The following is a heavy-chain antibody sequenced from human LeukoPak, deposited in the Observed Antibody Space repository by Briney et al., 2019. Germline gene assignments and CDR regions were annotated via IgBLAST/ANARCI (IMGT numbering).Heavy chain of an antibody. D-gene: IGHD3-9*01. V-gene: IGHV1-8*01. Sequence: ASVKVSCKASGYAFTSYDINWVRQATGQGFEWMGWMNPNSGNTGYAQKFQGRVTMTRNTSISIAYMEVSSLRSEDTAVYYCARGTRGDILTGYSLGYWGQGTLVTVSS. CDR1: GYAFTSYD. CDR2: MNPNSGNT. J-gene: IGHJ4*02. CDR3: ARGTRGDILTGYSLGY.